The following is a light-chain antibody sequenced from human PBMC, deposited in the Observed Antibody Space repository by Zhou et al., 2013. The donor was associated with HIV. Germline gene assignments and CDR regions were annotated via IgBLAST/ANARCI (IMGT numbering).Light chain of an antibody. CDR3: QQYNLYPFT. Sequence: DIQMTQSPSTLSASVGDRVTITCRAGQGISDWLAWYQQKPGKAPNLLIYKASNLQSGVPSRFSGSRSGTEFTLTINSLQPDDFATYYCQQYNLYPFTFGPGTRVDIK. CDR2: KAS. V-gene: IGKV1-5*03. J-gene: IGKJ3*01. CDR1: QGISDW.